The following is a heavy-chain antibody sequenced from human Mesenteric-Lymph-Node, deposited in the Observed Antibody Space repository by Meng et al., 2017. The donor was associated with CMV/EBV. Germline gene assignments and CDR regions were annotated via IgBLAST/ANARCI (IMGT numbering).Heavy chain of an antibody. CDR1: GGSVSSGSYY. CDR3: ARAYSGYDAFYFDY. J-gene: IGHJ4*02. CDR2: IYYSGST. Sequence: SGGSVSSGSYYWSWIRQPPGKGLEWIGHIYYSGSTNYNPSLKSRVTISVDTSKNQFSLKLSSVTAADTAVYYCARAYSGYDAFYFDYWGQGTLVTVSS. V-gene: IGHV4-61*01. D-gene: IGHD5-12*01.